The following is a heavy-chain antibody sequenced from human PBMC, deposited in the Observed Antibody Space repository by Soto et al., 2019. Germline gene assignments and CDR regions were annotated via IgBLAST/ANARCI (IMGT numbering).Heavy chain of an antibody. CDR1: GFTCSDYA. J-gene: IGHJ4*02. CDR3: GRIRGSGWYGDY. Sequence: CGPIRLPCAASGFTCSDYAIRCVSQAPGKGLEWVSSVGVSGATYYADSVEGRVTMTTDTSTSTAYMELRSLRSDDTAVYYCGRIRGSGWYGDYWGEGTLVTVSS. CDR2: VGVSGAT. V-gene: IGHV3-23*01. D-gene: IGHD6-19*01.